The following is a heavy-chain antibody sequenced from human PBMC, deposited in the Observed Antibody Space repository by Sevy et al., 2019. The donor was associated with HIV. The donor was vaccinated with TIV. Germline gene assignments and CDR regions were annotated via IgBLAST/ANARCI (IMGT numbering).Heavy chain of an antibody. D-gene: IGHD1-20*01. CDR3: AKDLVYNWKDGVSYYYGMDV. Sequence: GGSLRLSCAASGFTLSSYDMHWVRQAPGKGLEWVAVISDDGSNKYYADSVKGRFTISRDNSKNTLYLQMNSLRAEDTAVYYCAKDLVYNWKDGVSYYYGMDVWGQGTTVTVSS. V-gene: IGHV3-30*18. J-gene: IGHJ6*02. CDR1: GFTLSSYD. CDR2: ISDDGSNK.